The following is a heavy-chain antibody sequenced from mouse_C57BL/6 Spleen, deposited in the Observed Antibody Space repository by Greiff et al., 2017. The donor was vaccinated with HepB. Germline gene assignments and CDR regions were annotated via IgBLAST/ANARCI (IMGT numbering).Heavy chain of an antibody. CDR2: ISDGGSYT. CDR3: ARDQYGLRYFDV. CDR1: GFTFSSYA. D-gene: IGHD1-2*01. V-gene: IGHV5-4*01. Sequence: EVQGVESGGGLVKPGGSLKLSCAASGFTFSSYAMSWVRQTPEKRLEWVATISDGGSYTYYPDNVKGRFTISRDNAKNNLYLQMSHLKSEDTAMYYCARDQYGLRYFDVWGTGTTVTVSS. J-gene: IGHJ1*03.